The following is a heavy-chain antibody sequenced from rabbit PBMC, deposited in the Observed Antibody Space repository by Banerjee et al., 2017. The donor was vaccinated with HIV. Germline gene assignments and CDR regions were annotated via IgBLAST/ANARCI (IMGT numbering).Heavy chain of an antibody. CDR2: INAADDSKI. CDR1: GFSFNDNYW. V-gene: IGHV1S40*01. Sequence: QSLEESGGDLVKPGGSLTLTCTASGFSFNDNYWICWVRQAPVTGLEWIACINAADDSKICYASWAKGRFTISKTSSTTVTPQMTSLTAADTATYFCARDLAGAIGWNFGLWGQGTLVTVS. J-gene: IGHJ4*01. D-gene: IGHD4-1*01. CDR3: ARDLAGAIGWNFGL.